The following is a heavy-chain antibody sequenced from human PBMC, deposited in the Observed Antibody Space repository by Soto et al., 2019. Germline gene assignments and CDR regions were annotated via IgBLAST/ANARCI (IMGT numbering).Heavy chain of an antibody. CDR3: GRASGRDNWFDP. V-gene: IGHV3-11*05. D-gene: IGHD1-26*01. Sequence: QVQLVESGGGLVKPGGSLRLSCAASGFSFSDSYMSWIRQAPGKGLEWVSSISSASSYTNHADSVKGRFTISRDNAKDSLYLQMNSLRVEDTAVYYCGRASGRDNWFDPWGQGTLVTVSS. J-gene: IGHJ5*02. CDR2: ISSASSYT. CDR1: GFSFSDSY.